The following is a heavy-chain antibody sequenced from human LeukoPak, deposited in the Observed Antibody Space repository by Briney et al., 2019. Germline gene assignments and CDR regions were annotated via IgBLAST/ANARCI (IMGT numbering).Heavy chain of an antibody. D-gene: IGHD3-22*01. CDR2: FDPEDGET. CDR3: ATVTYYYDSSGYWF. Sequence: ASVKVSCKVSGYTLTELSMHWVRQAPGKGLEWMGGFDPEDGETIYAQKFQGRVTMTEDTSTDTAYMELSSLRSEDTAVYYCATVTYYYDSSGYWFWGQGTLVTVSS. CDR1: GYTLTELS. J-gene: IGHJ4*02. V-gene: IGHV1-24*01.